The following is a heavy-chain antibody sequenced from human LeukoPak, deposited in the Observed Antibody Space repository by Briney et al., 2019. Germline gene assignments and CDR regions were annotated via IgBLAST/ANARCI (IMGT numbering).Heavy chain of an antibody. Sequence: PSETLSLTCAVYGGSFSGQYWGWIRQPPGKGLEWIGEINHGGSISYNASLKSRVTISLDTSKNQFSLKLSSVTAADTVVYYCAGGDYHGSESYANYWGQGTLVTVSS. CDR2: INHGGSI. CDR1: GGSFSGQY. CDR3: AGGDYHGSESYANY. D-gene: IGHD3-10*01. V-gene: IGHV4-34*01. J-gene: IGHJ4*02.